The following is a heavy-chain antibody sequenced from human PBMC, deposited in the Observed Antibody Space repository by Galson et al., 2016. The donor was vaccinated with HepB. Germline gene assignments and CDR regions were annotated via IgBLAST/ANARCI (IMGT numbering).Heavy chain of an antibody. V-gene: IGHV3-30*19. CDR1: GFTFSRYG. CDR2: ISYDGGDE. Sequence: SLRLSCAASGFTFSRYGMHWVRQAPGKGLEWVAVISYDGGDEHYADSVKGRFTVSRDNSKNTLFLQMNSLRVEDTALYYCAKDWGLGVWGQGTTVTVSS. CDR3: AKDWGLGV. J-gene: IGHJ6*02. D-gene: IGHD3/OR15-3a*01.